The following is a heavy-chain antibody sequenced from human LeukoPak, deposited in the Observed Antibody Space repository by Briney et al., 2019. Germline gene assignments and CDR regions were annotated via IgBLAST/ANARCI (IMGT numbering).Heavy chain of an antibody. D-gene: IGHD3-3*01. V-gene: IGHV1-8*03. CDR1: GYTFTSYD. CDR2: MNPNSGNT. Sequence: ASVKVSCKASGYTFTSYDINWVRQATGQGLEWMRWMNPNSGNTGYAQKFQGRVTITRNTSISTAYMELSSLRSEDTAVHYCARGPTIFGVVIIDYWGQRTLVTVSS. J-gene: IGHJ4*02. CDR3: ARGPTIFGVVIIDY.